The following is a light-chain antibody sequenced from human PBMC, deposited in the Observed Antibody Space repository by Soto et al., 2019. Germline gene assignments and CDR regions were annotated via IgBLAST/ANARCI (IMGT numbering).Light chain of an antibody. CDR1: SSDVGGYNY. J-gene: IGLJ2*01. V-gene: IGLV2-11*01. CDR2: DVS. CDR3: CSYAGSYTLGA. Sequence: QSALTQPRSVSGSPGQSVTISCTGTSSDVGGYNYVSWYQQHPGKAPKLIIYDVSKRPSGVPDRFSGSKSGNTASLTISGLQAEDEADYYCCSYAGSYTLGAFGGGTKLTVL.